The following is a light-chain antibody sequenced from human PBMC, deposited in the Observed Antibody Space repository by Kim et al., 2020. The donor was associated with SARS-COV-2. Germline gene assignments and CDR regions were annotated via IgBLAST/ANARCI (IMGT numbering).Light chain of an antibody. CDR1: QGVASNY. CDR3: QQYGSSPCT. J-gene: IGKJ2*02. V-gene: IGKV3-20*01. CDR2: DAS. Sequence: LSPGETAPLSCRASQGVASNYLAWYQQKPGQAPRLLIFDASTRATGISDRFSGSGSGTDFTLTISRLEPEDFAVYYCQQYGSSPCTFGQGTKLEI.